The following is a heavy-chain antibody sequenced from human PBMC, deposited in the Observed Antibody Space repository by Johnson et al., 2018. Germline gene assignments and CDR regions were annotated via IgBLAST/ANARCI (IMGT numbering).Heavy chain of an antibody. J-gene: IGHJ6*03. CDR2: ISYDGSNK. CDR3: ARERIVGATMVPGNMDV. V-gene: IGHV3-30-3*01. D-gene: IGHD1-26*01. CDR1: GFTFSSYA. Sequence: QVQLVESGGGVVQPGRSXRLSCAASGFTFSSYAMHWVRQAPGKGLEGVAVISYDGSNKYYADSVKGRFTISRDNSKNTLYLQMNSLRAEDTAVYYCARERIVGATMVPGNMDVWGKGTTVTVSS.